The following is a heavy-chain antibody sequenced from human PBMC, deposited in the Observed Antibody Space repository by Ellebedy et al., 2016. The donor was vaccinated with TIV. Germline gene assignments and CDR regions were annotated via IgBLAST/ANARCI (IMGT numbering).Heavy chain of an antibody. CDR2: IRYDGSNK. D-gene: IGHD3-10*01. CDR3: AKSGYYGSGSYYTPGFGGMDV. J-gene: IGHJ6*02. Sequence: GGSLRLSCAASGFTFSSYGMHWVRQAPGKGLEWVAFIRYDGSNKYYADSVKGRFTISRDNSKNTLYLQMNSLRAEDTAVYYCAKSGYYGSGSYYTPGFGGMDVWGQGTTVTVSS. CDR1: GFTFSSYG. V-gene: IGHV3-30*02.